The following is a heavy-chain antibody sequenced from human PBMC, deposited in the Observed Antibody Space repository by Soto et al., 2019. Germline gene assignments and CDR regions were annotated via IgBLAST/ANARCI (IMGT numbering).Heavy chain of an antibody. Sequence: SETLSLTCTVSGGSISSGGYYWSWIRQHPGKGLEWIGYIYYSGSTYYNPSLKSRVTISVDTSKNQFSLKLSSVTAADTAVYYCARAVNFRSGYHMDVWGKGTTVTVSS. CDR1: GGSISSGGYY. V-gene: IGHV4-31*03. D-gene: IGHD3-3*01. CDR2: IYYSGST. J-gene: IGHJ6*03. CDR3: ARAVNFRSGYHMDV.